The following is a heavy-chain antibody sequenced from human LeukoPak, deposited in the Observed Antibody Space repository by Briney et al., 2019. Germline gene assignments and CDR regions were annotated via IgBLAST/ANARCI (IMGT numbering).Heavy chain of an antibody. CDR3: ARHLRPGVAGFDF. Sequence: SETLSLTCTVSGGSIHGYYWTWVRQSPGKGLEWIGFIYYSGTTQYNPSLMSRVTILVDTSNNQFSLMLSSVTAADTAVYYCARHLRPGVAGFDFWGQGAPVTVSS. J-gene: IGHJ4*02. CDR2: IYYSGTT. CDR1: GGSIHGYY. V-gene: IGHV4-59*08. D-gene: IGHD6-19*01.